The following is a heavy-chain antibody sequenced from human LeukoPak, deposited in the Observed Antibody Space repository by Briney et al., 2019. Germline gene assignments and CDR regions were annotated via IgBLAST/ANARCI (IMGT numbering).Heavy chain of an antibody. V-gene: IGHV4-4*02. CDR3: AKAPFELYCSGGSCYPHYYYGMDV. D-gene: IGHD2-15*01. Sequence: PSGTLSLTCAVSGGSISSSNWWSWVRQPPGKGLEWIGEIYHSGSTNYNPSLKSRVTISVDKSKNQFSLKLSSVTAADTAVYYCAKAPFELYCSGGSCYPHYYYGMDVWGQGTTVTVSS. J-gene: IGHJ6*02. CDR1: GGSISSSNW. CDR2: IYHSGST.